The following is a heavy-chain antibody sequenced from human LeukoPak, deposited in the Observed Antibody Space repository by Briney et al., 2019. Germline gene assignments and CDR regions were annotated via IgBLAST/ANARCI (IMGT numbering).Heavy chain of an antibody. CDR2: ISWNSGSI. J-gene: IGHJ5*02. Sequence: GGSLRLSCAASGFTFDDYAMHWVRQAPGKGLEWVSGISWNSGSIGYADSVKGRFTISRDNAKNSLYLQMNSLRAEDTALYYCAKAVRHIVGASENWFDPWGQGTLVTVSS. D-gene: IGHD1-26*01. V-gene: IGHV3-9*01. CDR1: GFTFDDYA. CDR3: AKAVRHIVGASENWFDP.